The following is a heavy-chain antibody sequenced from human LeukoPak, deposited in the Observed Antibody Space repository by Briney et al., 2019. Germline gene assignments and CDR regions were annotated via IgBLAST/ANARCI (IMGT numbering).Heavy chain of an antibody. V-gene: IGHV3-30*03. CDR2: ISYGGRNK. J-gene: IGHJ3*02. Sequence: ERSLRLSCAASGFTFSSYGMHWVRQAPGKGLEWVAVISYGGRNKYYADSARGRFTISRDNSKNTLYLQMNSLRAEDTAMYYCARVPYYYGSSGYAFDIWGLGTMVTVSS. CDR3: ARVPYYYGSSGYAFDI. CDR1: GFTFSSYG. D-gene: IGHD3-22*01.